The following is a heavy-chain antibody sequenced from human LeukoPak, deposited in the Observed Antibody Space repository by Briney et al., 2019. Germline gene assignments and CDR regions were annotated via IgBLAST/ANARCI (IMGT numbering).Heavy chain of an antibody. V-gene: IGHV1-2*02. D-gene: IGHD6-6*01. CDR1: GYTFTGYY. CDR2: INPNSGGT. Sequence: ASVTVSCKASGYTFTGYYMHWVRQAPGQGLDWMGWINPNSGGTNYAQKFQGRVTMTRDTSISTAYMELSRLTSDGTAVYYCARRYTSSSGIDYWGQGTLVTVSS. CDR3: ARRYTSSSGIDY. J-gene: IGHJ4*02.